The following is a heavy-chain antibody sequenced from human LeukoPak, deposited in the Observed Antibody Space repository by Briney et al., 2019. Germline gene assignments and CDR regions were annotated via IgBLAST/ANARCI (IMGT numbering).Heavy chain of an antibody. V-gene: IGHV3-64*01. CDR3: ARDRDQLVN. CDR1: GFIFSNYA. Sequence: HSGGSLRFSCAASGFIFSNYAMHWVRQAPGKGLEYVSAISSNGGSTYYANSVKDRFTISRDSSKNTLYLQMGSLRAEDMAVYYCARDRDQLVNWGQGTLVTVSS. D-gene: IGHD3-22*01. J-gene: IGHJ4*02. CDR2: ISSNGGST.